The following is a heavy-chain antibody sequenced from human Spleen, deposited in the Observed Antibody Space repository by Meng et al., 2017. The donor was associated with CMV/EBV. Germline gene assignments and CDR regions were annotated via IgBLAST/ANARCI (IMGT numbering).Heavy chain of an antibody. J-gene: IGHJ4*02. CDR1: GYSFTKFW. V-gene: IGHV5-51*01. CDR2: IYPLDSDT. D-gene: IGHD3-3*01. CDR3: ARLHDFSSGYPPRFFDY. Sequence: GESLKISCKGSGYSFTKFWTGWVRQTPGKGLEWMGIIYPLDSDTKYSPSFQGQVIISVDKSFSTAYLQWSSLKASDTAIYYCARLHDFSSGYPPRFFDYWGQGTLVTVSS.